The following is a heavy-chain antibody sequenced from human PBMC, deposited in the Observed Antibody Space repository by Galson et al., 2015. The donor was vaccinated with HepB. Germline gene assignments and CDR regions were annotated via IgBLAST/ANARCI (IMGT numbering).Heavy chain of an antibody. Sequence: SLRLSCAASGFRFYSYSMNWVRQTPGKGLEWVSYISSSSSIINYADSVKGRLTISRDNAKNSLYLQMNSLRAEDTAVHYCARASDLDYWGQGTLVTVSS. CDR3: ARASDLDY. D-gene: IGHD2-2*01. CDR1: GFRFYSYS. CDR2: ISSSSSII. J-gene: IGHJ4*02. V-gene: IGHV3-48*01.